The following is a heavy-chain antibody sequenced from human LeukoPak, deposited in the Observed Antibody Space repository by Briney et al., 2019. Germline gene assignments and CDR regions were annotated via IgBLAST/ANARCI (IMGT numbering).Heavy chain of an antibody. CDR3: ASGYYDSSGPFDY. J-gene: IGHJ4*02. CDR2: INHSGST. CDR1: GGSLSGYY. D-gene: IGHD3-22*01. V-gene: IGHV4-34*01. Sequence: SETLSLTCAVYGGSLSGYYWSWIRQPPGKGLGWIGEINHSGSTNYNPSLKSRVTISVDTSKNQFSLKLSSVTAADTAVYYCASGYYDSSGPFDYWGQGTLVTVSS.